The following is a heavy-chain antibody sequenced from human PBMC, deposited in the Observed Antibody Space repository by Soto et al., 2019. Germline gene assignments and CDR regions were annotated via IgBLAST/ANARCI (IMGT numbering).Heavy chain of an antibody. CDR3: AKDVYDSRSYNFVPDY. Sequence: EVQLLESGGGLVQPGGSLRLSCAASGFTFTDYAMSWVRQAPGKGLEWVSGISGRDGSTSYADSVRGRFTISRDNSKDTVYLQMNRLRTDHTAVYYCAKDVYDSRSYNFVPDYWGQGTLVIVSS. V-gene: IGHV3-23*01. D-gene: IGHD3-22*01. CDR1: GFTFTDYA. J-gene: IGHJ4*02. CDR2: ISGRDGST.